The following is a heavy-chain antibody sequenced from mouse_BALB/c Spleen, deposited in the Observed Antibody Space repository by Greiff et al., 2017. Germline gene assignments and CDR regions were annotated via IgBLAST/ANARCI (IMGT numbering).Heavy chain of an antibody. CDR2: ISYSGST. D-gene: IGHD2-4*01. CDR1: GYSITSDYA. CDR3: ARNINYDYSAWFAY. V-gene: IGHV3-2*02. J-gene: IGHJ3*01. Sequence: VQLQQSGPGLVKPSQSLSLTCTVTGYSITSDYAWNWIRQFPGNKLEWMGYISYSGSTSYNPSLKSRISITRDTSKNQFFLQLNSVTTEDTATYYCARNINYDYSAWFAYWGQGTLVTVSA.